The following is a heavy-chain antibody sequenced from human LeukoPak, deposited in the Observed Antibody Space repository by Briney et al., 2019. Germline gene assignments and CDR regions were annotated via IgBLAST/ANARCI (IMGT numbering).Heavy chain of an antibody. J-gene: IGHJ4*02. CDR2: IYYRGST. D-gene: IGHD4-23*01. CDR3: ARDYGGKFDY. CDR1: GGSIRRYH. Sequence: KPSKTLSLTCTVSGGSIRRYHWSWIRQPPGKGLEWIGYIYYRGSTNYNPSLKSRLTMSVDTSKNQFSLKLSSVTAADTAVYYCARDYGGKFDYWGQGTLVTVSS. V-gene: IGHV4-59*01.